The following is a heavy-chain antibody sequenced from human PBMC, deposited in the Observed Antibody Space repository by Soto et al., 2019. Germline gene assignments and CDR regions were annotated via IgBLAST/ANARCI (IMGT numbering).Heavy chain of an antibody. CDR2: IIPIFGTA. D-gene: IGHD4-17*01. J-gene: IGHJ6*02. CDR1: GGTFSSYA. Sequence: QVQLVQSGAEVKKPGSSVKVSCKASGGTFSSYAISWVRQAPGQGLEWMGGIIPIFGTANYAQKFQGRVTITADKSTSTAYMELSRLRSEDTAVYYCARVFRDTVTTGYYYYYGMDVWGQGTTVTVSS. CDR3: ARVFRDTVTTGYYYYYGMDV. V-gene: IGHV1-69*06.